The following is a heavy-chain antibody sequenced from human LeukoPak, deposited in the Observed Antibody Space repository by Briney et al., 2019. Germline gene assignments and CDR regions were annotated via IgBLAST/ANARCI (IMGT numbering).Heavy chain of an antibody. Sequence: GGSLRLSCGASGFTFSSYWMSWVRQPPGKGLQWVANIKQDGSEKYYVDSVKGRFTISRDNAKNSLYLQMNSLRAEDTAVYYCARFRLLDSDTNPFDYWGQGTLVTVSS. D-gene: IGHD3-22*01. CDR2: IKQDGSEK. CDR1: GFTFSSYW. V-gene: IGHV3-7*03. J-gene: IGHJ4*02. CDR3: ARFRLLDSDTNPFDY.